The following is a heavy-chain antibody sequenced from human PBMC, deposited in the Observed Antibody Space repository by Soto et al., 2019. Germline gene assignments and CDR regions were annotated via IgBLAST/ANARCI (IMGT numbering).Heavy chain of an antibody. J-gene: IGHJ3*02. CDR2: VHYSGST. CDR3: ARGYYDSSGQSNTFDI. Sequence: SDSLSLTCTFSGASISSAYWSCIRQSPGNGLEWIGFVHYSGSTNYNPSLNSRVTISVDTSKNQFSLKLSSVTAADTAVYYCARGYYDSSGQSNTFDIWGQGTMVTVSS. D-gene: IGHD3-22*01. CDR1: GASISSAY. V-gene: IGHV4-59*01.